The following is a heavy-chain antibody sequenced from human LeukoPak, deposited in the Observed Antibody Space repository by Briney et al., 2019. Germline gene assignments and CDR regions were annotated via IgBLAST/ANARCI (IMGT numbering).Heavy chain of an antibody. J-gene: IGHJ4*02. CDR1: GYTFTGYY. D-gene: IGHD2-2*01. Sequence: GASVKVSCKASGYTFTGYYMHWVRQAPGQGLEWMGWINPNSGGTNYAQKFQGRVTMTRDTSICTAYMELSRLRSDDTAVYYCARDPSIVVVPAAIDYWGQGTLVTVSS. CDR2: INPNSGGT. V-gene: IGHV1-2*02. CDR3: ARDPSIVVVPAAIDY.